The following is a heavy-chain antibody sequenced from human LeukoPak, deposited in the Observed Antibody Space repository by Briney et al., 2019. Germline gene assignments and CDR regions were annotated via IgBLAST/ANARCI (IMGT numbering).Heavy chain of an antibody. D-gene: IGHD3-3*02. CDR1: GFTFSSYS. CDR2: ISSSSYI. V-gene: IGHV3-21*01. CDR3: ARDPRILGHAFDI. Sequence: GGSLRLSCAASGFTFSSYSMNWVRQAPGKGLEWVSSISSSSYIYYADSVKGRFTISRDNAKNSLYLQMNSLRAEDTAVYYCARDPRILGHAFDIWGQGTMVTVSS. J-gene: IGHJ3*02.